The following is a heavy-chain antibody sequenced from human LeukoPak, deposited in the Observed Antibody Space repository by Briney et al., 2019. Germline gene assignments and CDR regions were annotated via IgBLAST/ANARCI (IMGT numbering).Heavy chain of an antibody. CDR1: GGSISSYY. Sequence: SETLSLTCTVSGGSISSYYWIWIRQPPGKGLEWIGYIYYSGSTNYNPSLKSRVTISVDTSKNQFSLKLSSVTAADTAVYYCARALHWFDPWGQGTLVIVSS. D-gene: IGHD4-11*01. V-gene: IGHV4-59*01. CDR3: ARALHWFDP. J-gene: IGHJ5*02. CDR2: IYYSGST.